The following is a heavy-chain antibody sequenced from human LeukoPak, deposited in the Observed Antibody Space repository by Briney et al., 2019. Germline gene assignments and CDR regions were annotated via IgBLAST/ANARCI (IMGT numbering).Heavy chain of an antibody. CDR3: AREISRAAGTGGWFDP. Sequence: SQTLSLTCTVSGGSISSGDYYWSWIRQPPGKGLEWIGYIYYSGSTYYNPSLKSRVTISVDTSKNQFSLKLSSVTAADTAVYYCAREISRAAGTGGWFDPWGQGTLVTVSS. CDR2: IYYSGST. D-gene: IGHD6-13*01. V-gene: IGHV4-30-4*01. CDR1: GGSISSGDYY. J-gene: IGHJ5*02.